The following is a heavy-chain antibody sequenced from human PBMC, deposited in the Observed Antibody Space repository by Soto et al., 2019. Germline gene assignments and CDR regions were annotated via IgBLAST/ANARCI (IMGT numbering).Heavy chain of an antibody. CDR3: ARSREVVAATPRGWMQSAYYYYYGMDV. Sequence: QVQLVQSGAEVKKPGSSVKVSCKASGGTFSSYAISWVRQAPGQGLEWMGGIIPIFGTANYAQKFQGRVTITADEYTSTAYMELSSLRCEDAAVYYCARSREVVAATPRGWMQSAYYYYYGMDVWGRGTTVTVSS. CDR1: GGTFSSYA. D-gene: IGHD2-15*01. CDR2: IIPIFGTA. V-gene: IGHV1-69*01. J-gene: IGHJ6*02.